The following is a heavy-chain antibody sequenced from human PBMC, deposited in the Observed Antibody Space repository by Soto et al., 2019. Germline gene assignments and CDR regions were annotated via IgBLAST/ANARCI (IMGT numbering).Heavy chain of an antibody. Sequence: QVQLVQSGAEEKKPGASVKVSCKASGYTFTSYAMHWVRQAPGQRLEWMGWINAGNGNTKYSQKFQGRVTITRDTYASTAYRELRSLRSEDTAVYYCARSIVVVTALDYWGQGSLVTVSS. CDR2: INAGNGNT. J-gene: IGHJ4*02. D-gene: IGHD2-21*02. CDR1: GYTFTSYA. CDR3: ARSIVVVTALDY. V-gene: IGHV1-3*05.